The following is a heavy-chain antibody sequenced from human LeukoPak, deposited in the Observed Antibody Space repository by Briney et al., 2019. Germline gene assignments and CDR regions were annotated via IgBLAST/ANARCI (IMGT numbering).Heavy chain of an antibody. Sequence: GGSLRLSCAASGFTFYDHTMHWVRLAPGKGLEWVSTISDSGGIQYSAESVKGRFTISRENSEKTLYMEMNSVRVEDTAVYYCATVPLSSRCYDYWGQGTLVTVS. CDR1: GFTFYDHT. J-gene: IGHJ4*02. V-gene: IGHV3-23*01. D-gene: IGHD2-8*01. CDR2: ISDSGGIQ. CDR3: ATVPLSSRCYDY.